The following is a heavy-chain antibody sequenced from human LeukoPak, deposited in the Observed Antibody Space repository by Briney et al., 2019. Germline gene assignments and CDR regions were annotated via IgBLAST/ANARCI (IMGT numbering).Heavy chain of an antibody. Sequence: GGSLRLSCAASGFTFSSYEINWVRQAPGKGLEWVSYISSSGSTIYYADSVKGRFTISRDNAKNSLYLQMNSLRAEDTAVYYCARDLISGGWSPGEGRRGGGGGSGGFDYWGQGTLVTVSS. CDR3: ARDLISGGWSPGEGRRGGGGGSGGFDY. CDR1: GFTFSSYE. J-gene: IGHJ4*02. V-gene: IGHV3-48*03. D-gene: IGHD6-19*01. CDR2: ISSSGSTI.